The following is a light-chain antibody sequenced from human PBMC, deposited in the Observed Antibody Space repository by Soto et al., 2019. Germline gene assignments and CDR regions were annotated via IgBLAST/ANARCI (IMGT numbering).Light chain of an antibody. V-gene: IGKV3D-20*01. CDR1: QSVSSY. Sequence: IVLTQSPATLSLSPVERATLSCGASQSVSSYLAWYQQKPGLAPRLVIYDSSIRATGIPDRFSGSGSGTDFTLTISRLEPEDFAVYFCQQYGNSPQITFGQGTRLEI. J-gene: IGKJ5*01. CDR2: DSS. CDR3: QQYGNSPQIT.